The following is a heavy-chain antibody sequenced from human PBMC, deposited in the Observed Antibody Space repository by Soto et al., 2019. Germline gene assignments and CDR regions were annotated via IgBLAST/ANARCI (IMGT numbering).Heavy chain of an antibody. J-gene: IGHJ4*02. D-gene: IGHD3-22*01. V-gene: IGHV4-61*01. CDR1: GGSVRSDSFY. Sequence: LSLTCTVSGGSVRSDSFYWSWIRQPPGKGLEWIAFIYHSGSTNYNPSLNSRVTISVDTSKNRFSLKLTSVTAADTAIYYCARARYDNSAYYAENYPDYWGQGTLVTVSS. CDR3: ARARYDNSAYYAENYPDY. CDR2: IYHSGST.